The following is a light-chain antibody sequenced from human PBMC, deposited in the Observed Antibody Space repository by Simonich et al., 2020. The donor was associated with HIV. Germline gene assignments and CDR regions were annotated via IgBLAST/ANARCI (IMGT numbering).Light chain of an antibody. Sequence: QSVLTQPPSVSAAPGQKVTISCSGSSSNIGNNYVSWYQQLPGTAPKLLIYDNKKGHAGFRDRFSGSKSGTSATLGITGLQTGDEADYYCGTWDSSLSAGVFGGGTKLTVL. CDR3: GTWDSSLSAGV. J-gene: IGLJ3*02. CDR2: DNK. V-gene: IGLV1-51*01. CDR1: SSNIGNNY.